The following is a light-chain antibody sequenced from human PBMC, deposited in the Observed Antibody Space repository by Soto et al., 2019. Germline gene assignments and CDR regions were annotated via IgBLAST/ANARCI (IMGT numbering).Light chain of an antibody. CDR2: SNN. Sequence: QSVLTQPPSASGTPGQRVTISCSGSRSNIGSNFVFWYQQFPGTAPKLLIYSNNERPSGVPDRFSGSKSGTSASLAISGLRSEDEADYYCAAWDDSLSGHWVFGGGTKVTVL. V-gene: IGLV1-47*02. CDR1: RSNIGSNF. CDR3: AAWDDSLSGHWV. J-gene: IGLJ3*02.